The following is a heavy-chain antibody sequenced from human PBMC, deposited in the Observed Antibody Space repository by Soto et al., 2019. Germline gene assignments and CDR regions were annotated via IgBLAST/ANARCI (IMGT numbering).Heavy chain of an antibody. D-gene: IGHD1-1*01. J-gene: IGHJ4*02. V-gene: IGHV3-23*01. Sequence: PGGSLRLSCAASGFSFSASALSWVRQAPGKGLEWVSAISGSGDSTYYADSVKGRFTISRDNSKNTLYLQMNSLRAGDTAVYYCAKAPISTTFKFHYWGQGTLVTVSS. CDR1: GFSFSASA. CDR3: AKAPISTTFKFHY. CDR2: ISGSGDST.